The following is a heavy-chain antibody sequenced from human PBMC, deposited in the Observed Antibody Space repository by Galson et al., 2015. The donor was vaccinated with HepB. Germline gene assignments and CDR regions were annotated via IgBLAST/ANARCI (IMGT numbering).Heavy chain of an antibody. D-gene: IGHD3-16*01. J-gene: IGHJ3*02. CDR2: ISSNGGST. Sequence: SLRLSCAASGFTFSSYAMHWVRQAPGKGLEYVSAISSNGGSTYYANSVKGRFTISRDNSKNTLYLQMGSLRAEDMAVYYCARVGPGAFDIWGQGTMVTVSS. CDR1: GFTFSSYA. CDR3: ARVGPGAFDI. V-gene: IGHV3-64*01.